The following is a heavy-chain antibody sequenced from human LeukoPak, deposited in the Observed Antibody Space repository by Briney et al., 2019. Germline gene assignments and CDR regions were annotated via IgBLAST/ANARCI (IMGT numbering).Heavy chain of an antibody. D-gene: IGHD6-19*01. Sequence: ASVKVSCKASGYTFTSYDINWVRQATGQGLEWMGWMNPNSGNTGYAQKFQGRVTMTRNTSISTAYMELSSLRSEDTAVYYCARGRSGSGWTHYYYYGMDVWGQGTTVTVS. CDR2: MNPNSGNT. V-gene: IGHV1-8*01. CDR3: ARGRSGSGWTHYYYYGMDV. J-gene: IGHJ6*02. CDR1: GYTFTSYD.